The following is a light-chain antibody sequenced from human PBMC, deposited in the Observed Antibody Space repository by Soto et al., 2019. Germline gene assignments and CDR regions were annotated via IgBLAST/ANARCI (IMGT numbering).Light chain of an antibody. CDR2: DVS. CDR1: STDVGSYNY. J-gene: IGLJ3*02. V-gene: IGLV2-11*01. CDR3: SSYTTTNTLWV. Sequence: QSALTQPRSVSGSPGQSVTISCTGTSTDVGSYNYVSWYQQHPGKAPKLMIYDVSKRPSGVPDRFSGSKSGNTASLTISGLQAEDEADYFCSSYTTTNTLWVFDGGTKLTVL.